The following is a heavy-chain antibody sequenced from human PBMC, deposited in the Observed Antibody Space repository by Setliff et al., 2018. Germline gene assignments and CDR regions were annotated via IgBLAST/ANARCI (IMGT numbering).Heavy chain of an antibody. J-gene: IGHJ4*02. CDR2: IYTGGTR. Sequence: WGSLRLSCAASGFTVSSNFMAWVRQAPGKGLEWVSVIYTGGTRHFADSVKGRFTSSRDDSKNSIYLQMTNVRPEDTAVYYCARGPIGTFWGQGTLVTVSS. CDR1: GFTVSSNF. D-gene: IGHD1-26*01. CDR3: ARGPIGTF. V-gene: IGHV3-66*02.